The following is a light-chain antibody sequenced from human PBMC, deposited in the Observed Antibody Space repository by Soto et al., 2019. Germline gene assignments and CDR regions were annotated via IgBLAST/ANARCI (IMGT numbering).Light chain of an antibody. CDR1: QSVSSSY. V-gene: IGKV3-20*01. CDR3: QQYGSSPYT. CDR2: GAS. Sequence: IVLTQSPGTLSLSPGERATLSCRASQSVSSSYLDWYQQKPGQAPRLLIYGASSRATGIPDRFSGSGFGTVFTLSISRLEPDDFAVYSCQQYGSSPYTFGQWTKLEIK. J-gene: IGKJ2*01.